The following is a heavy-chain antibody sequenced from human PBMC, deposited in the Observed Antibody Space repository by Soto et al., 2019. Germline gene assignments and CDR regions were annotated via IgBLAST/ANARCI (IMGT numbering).Heavy chain of an antibody. CDR3: ARGRACSSTSCYIEATASPYWYFDL. CDR2: INHSGST. D-gene: IGHD2-2*02. Sequence: SETLSLTCAVYGGSFSGYYWSWIRQPPGKGLEWIGEINHSGSTNYNPSLKSRVTISVDTSKNQFSLKLSSVTAADTAVYYCARGRACSSTSCYIEATASPYWYFDLWGRGTLV. CDR1: GGSFSGYY. J-gene: IGHJ2*01. V-gene: IGHV4-34*01.